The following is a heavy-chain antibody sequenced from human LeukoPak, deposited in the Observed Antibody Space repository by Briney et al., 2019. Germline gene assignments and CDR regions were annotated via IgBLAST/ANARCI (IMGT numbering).Heavy chain of an antibody. D-gene: IGHD1-1*01. CDR2: IKQDGSDK. CDR1: GFTFSSYE. CDR3: ARLTGTTGFDY. J-gene: IGHJ4*02. V-gene: IGHV3-7*01. Sequence: GGSLRLSCAASGFTFSSYEMSWVRQAPGKGLEWVANIKQDGSDKYYVDSVKGRFTISRDNAKNSLYLQLNSLRADDTAVYYCARLTGTTGFDYWGQGTLATVSS.